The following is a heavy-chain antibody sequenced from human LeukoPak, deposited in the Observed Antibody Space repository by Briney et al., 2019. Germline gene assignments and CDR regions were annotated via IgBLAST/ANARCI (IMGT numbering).Heavy chain of an antibody. CDR1: GFTFSSYA. Sequence: PGGSLRLSCAASGFTFSSYAMSWVRQAPGKGLEWVSAISSNGGSTYYANSVKGRFTISRDNSKNTLYLQMGSLRAEDMAVYYCARARNPVLRYFDWLIDYWGQGTLVTVSS. D-gene: IGHD3-9*01. J-gene: IGHJ4*02. V-gene: IGHV3-64*01. CDR2: ISSNGGST. CDR3: ARARNPVLRYFDWLIDY.